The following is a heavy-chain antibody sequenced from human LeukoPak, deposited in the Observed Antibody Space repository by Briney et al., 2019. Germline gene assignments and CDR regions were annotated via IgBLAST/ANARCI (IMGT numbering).Heavy chain of an antibody. J-gene: IGHJ3*02. CDR3: ARVRYTHYGSGSYYNSAFDI. D-gene: IGHD3-10*01. CDR1: GFTFSSYW. CDR2: INSDGSST. Sequence: PGGSLRLSCAASGFTFSSYWMHWVRQAPGKGLVWVSRINSDGSSTSYADSVKGRFTISRDNAKNTLYLQMNSLRAEDTAVYYCARVRYTHYGSGSYYNSAFDIWGQGTMVTVSS. V-gene: IGHV3-74*01.